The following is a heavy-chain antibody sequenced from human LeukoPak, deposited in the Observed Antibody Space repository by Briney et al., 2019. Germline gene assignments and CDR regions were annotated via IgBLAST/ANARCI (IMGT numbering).Heavy chain of an antibody. CDR1: GGSISSSSYY. V-gene: IGHV4-39*01. CDR2: IYYSGST. Sequence: SETLSLTCTVSGGSISSSSYYWGWIRQPPGKGLEWIGSIYYSGSTYYNPSLKSRVTISVDTSKNQFSLKLSSVTAADTAAYYCGRGLPYDYWGQGTLVTVSS. J-gene: IGHJ4*02. D-gene: IGHD1-26*01. CDR3: GRGLPYDY.